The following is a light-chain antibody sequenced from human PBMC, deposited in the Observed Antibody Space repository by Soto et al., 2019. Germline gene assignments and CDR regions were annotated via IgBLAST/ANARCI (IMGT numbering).Light chain of an antibody. CDR3: CSYTGGFTPHV. Sequence: QSALTQPRSVSGSPGQSVTISCTGTSSDVGGYNYVSWYQQHPGKAPKLMIYDVIKRPSGVPDRFSGSKSGNTASLTISGLQAEDEADYYCCSYTGGFTPHVFGTGTKLTVL. J-gene: IGLJ1*01. CDR1: SSDVGGYNY. V-gene: IGLV2-11*01. CDR2: DVI.